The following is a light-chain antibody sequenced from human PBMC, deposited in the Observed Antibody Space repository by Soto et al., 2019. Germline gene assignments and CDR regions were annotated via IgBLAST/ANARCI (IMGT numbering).Light chain of an antibody. Sequence: EIVMTQSPATLSVSPGEGATLSCRASQSIYSDLAWYQQKPGQAPRLLIYDASTRAPGIPARFSGSGSGTEFTLTISSLQSEDFALYYCLQYNDWLTFGGGTKVEI. CDR2: DAS. CDR1: QSIYSD. V-gene: IGKV3-15*01. CDR3: LQYNDWLT. J-gene: IGKJ4*01.